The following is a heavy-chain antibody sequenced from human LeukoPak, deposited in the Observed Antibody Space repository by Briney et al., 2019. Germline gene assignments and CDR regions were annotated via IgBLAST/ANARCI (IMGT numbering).Heavy chain of an antibody. CDR1: GSSISSSNW. CDR2: IYHSGST. Sequence: PSETLSLTCAVSGSSISSSNWWSWVRQPPGKGLEWIGEIYHSGSTNYNPSLKSRVTISVDKSKNQFSLKLSSVTAADTAVYYCASVPDYYDSSGYQYYFDYWGQGTLVTVSS. V-gene: IGHV4-4*02. J-gene: IGHJ4*02. D-gene: IGHD3-22*01. CDR3: ASVPDYYDSSGYQYYFDY.